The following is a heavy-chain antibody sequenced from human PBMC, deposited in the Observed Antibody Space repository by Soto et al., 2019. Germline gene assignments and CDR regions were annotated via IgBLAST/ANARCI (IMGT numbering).Heavy chain of an antibody. J-gene: IGHJ6*02. V-gene: IGHV4-38-2*02. CDR3: AREGTAMGGLYYYYGMDV. CDR2: IYHSGST. CDR1: GYSISSGYY. D-gene: IGHD2-21*02. Sequence: SETLSLTCAVSGYSISSGYYWGWIRQPPGKGLEWIGSIYHSGSTYYNPSLKSRVTISVDTSKNQFSLKLSSVTAADTAVYYCAREGTAMGGLYYYYGMDVWGQGTTVTVSS.